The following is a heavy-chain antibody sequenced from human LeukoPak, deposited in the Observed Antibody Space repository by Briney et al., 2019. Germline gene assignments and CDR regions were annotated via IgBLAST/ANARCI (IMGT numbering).Heavy chain of an antibody. V-gene: IGHV1-8*01. CDR3: ARAGLLEADYADAFDI. CDR1: GYTFTSYD. Sequence: GASVKVSCKASGYTFTSYDINWVRQATGQGLEWMGWMNPNSGNTGYAQEFQGRVTMTRNTSISTAYMELSSLRSEDTAVYYCARAGLLEADYADAFDIWGQGTMVTVSS. J-gene: IGHJ3*02. D-gene: IGHD3-22*01. CDR2: MNPNSGNT.